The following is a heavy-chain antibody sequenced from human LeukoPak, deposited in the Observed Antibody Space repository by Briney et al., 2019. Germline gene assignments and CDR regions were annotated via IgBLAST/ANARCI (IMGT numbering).Heavy chain of an antibody. CDR3: ARARLAAFYYIDV. CDR1: GYTFTSYY. D-gene: IGHD2-15*01. CDR2: INPSGGST. V-gene: IGHV1-46*01. Sequence: GASVKVSCKASGYTFTSYYMHWVRQAPGQGLEWMGIINPSGGSTSYAQKLQGRVTMTTDTSTSTAYMELRSLRSDDTAVYYCARARLAAFYYIDVWGKGTTVTVSS. J-gene: IGHJ6*03.